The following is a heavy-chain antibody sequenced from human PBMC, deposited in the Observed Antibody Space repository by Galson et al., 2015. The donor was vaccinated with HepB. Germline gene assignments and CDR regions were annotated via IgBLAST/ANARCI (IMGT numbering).Heavy chain of an antibody. Sequence: SLRLSCAASGFAFSTYDMHWVRQATGKGLEWVSSIGTAGDTYYAGSVKGRFTISRENAKNSLYLQMNSLRAGDTAVYYCVRGGPTGFDYWGQGTLVTVSS. J-gene: IGHJ4*02. CDR2: IGTAGDT. CDR1: GFAFSTYD. V-gene: IGHV3-13*01. CDR3: VRGGPTGFDY. D-gene: IGHD4-17*01.